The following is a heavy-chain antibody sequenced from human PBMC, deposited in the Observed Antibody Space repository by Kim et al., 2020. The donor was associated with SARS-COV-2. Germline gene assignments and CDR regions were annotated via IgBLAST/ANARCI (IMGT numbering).Heavy chain of an antibody. CDR2: ISFDGTNK. CDR3: ARALGGGYYYGMDV. D-gene: IGHD3-16*01. V-gene: IGHV3-30*04. Sequence: GGSLRLSCAASGFTFSSYAMHWVRQAPGKGLEWVAVISFDGTNKYYADSAKGRFTISRDNSKNTLYLQMNSLRAEDTAVYYCARALGGGYYYGMDVWGEGTTVTDSS. CDR1: GFTFSSYA. J-gene: IGHJ6*02.